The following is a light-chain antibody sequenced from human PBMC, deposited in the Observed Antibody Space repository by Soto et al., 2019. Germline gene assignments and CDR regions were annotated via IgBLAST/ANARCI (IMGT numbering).Light chain of an antibody. V-gene: IGKV1-9*01. Sequence: DIQLTHSPSSLSASVGDRVTITFRASQGISSFLAWYQQKPGKAPKLLIYAASSLQSGVPSRFSGSGFGTDFTLTITSLQPEDFATYYCQQVESYPSTFGGGTKVDIK. CDR3: QQVESYPST. CDR1: QGISSF. CDR2: AAS. J-gene: IGKJ4*01.